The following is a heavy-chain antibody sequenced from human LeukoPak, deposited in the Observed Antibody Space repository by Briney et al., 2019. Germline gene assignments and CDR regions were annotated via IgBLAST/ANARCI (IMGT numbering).Heavy chain of an antibody. CDR2: IYPGDSDT. D-gene: IGHD5-24*01. V-gene: IGHV5-51*01. Sequence: GESLEIFLKGSGSRFTSYWIGLVPPIPGKGLGGMGIIYPGDSDTRYSPSFQGQVTISADKSISTAYLQWSSLKASETAMYYCARHDGYNSNWGQGTLVTVSS. CDR1: GSRFTSYW. CDR3: ARHDGYNSN. J-gene: IGHJ4*02.